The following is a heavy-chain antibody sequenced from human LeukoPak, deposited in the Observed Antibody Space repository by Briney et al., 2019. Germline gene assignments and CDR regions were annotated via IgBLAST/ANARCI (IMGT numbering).Heavy chain of an antibody. D-gene: IGHD6-13*01. CDR2: INSDGSST. J-gene: IGHJ4*02. CDR1: GFTFSSYW. V-gene: IGHV3-74*01. CDR3: ARDGGYSINWYLDY. Sequence: GGSLRLSCAASGFTFSSYWMHWVRQAPGKGLVWVSRINSDGSSTSYADSVKGRFIISRDNAKNSLYLQMNSLRAEDTAVYFCARDGGYSINWYLDYWGQGTLVTVSS.